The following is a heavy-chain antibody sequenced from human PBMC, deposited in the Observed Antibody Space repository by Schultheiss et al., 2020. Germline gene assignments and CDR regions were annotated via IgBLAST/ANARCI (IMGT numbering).Heavy chain of an antibody. J-gene: IGHJ4*02. CDR1: GGSMTNYH. V-gene: IGHV4-59*01. CDR2: IYYSGDS. D-gene: IGHD6-19*01. Sequence: SETLSLTCTVSGGSMTNYHWSWIRQPPGEGLEWIAWIYYSGDSNYDPSLKRRVTISVDTSKNQFSLRLNSVTAADTAVYYCARLSRLNSIGWSAFDYWGQGALVTVSS. CDR3: ARLSRLNSIGWSAFDY.